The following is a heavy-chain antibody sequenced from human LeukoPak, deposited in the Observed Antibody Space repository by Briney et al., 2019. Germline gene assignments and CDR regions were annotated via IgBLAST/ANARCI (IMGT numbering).Heavy chain of an antibody. Sequence: GGSLRLSCAASGFTFSSYAMSWVRQAPGKGLEWVSAISGSSGSTYYADSVKGRFTISRDNSKNTLYLQMNSLRAEDTAVYYCARAQYYYDSSGKLGPTGAFDIWGQGTMVTVSS. V-gene: IGHV3-23*01. CDR2: ISGSSGST. D-gene: IGHD3-22*01. CDR1: GFTFSSYA. CDR3: ARAQYYYDSSGKLGPTGAFDI. J-gene: IGHJ3*02.